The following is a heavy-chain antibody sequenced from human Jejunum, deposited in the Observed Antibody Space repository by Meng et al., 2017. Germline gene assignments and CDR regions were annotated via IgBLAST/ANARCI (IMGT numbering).Heavy chain of an antibody. V-gene: IGHV4-61*01. J-gene: IGHJ4*02. D-gene: IGHD4-17*01. Sequence: ESGPVQVRPSGTLALACDMAGGFVRGRSFYWTWIRQPPGKGLEWIGYVFDSGSTKYNPSLSRRVTISADTSKNQFFLELSSVTAADTAVYYCATDVYGDGLAYLDYWGQGSLVTVSS. CDR3: ATDVYGDGLAYLDY. CDR2: VFDSGST. CDR1: GGFVRGRSFY.